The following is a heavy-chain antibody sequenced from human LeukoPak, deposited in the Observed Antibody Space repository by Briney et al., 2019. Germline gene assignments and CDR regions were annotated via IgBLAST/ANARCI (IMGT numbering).Heavy chain of an antibody. CDR2: ISGSGGST. V-gene: IGHV3-23*01. CDR1: GFTFSSYA. CDR3: AKDMDPYYYDSSGYYYVWDY. D-gene: IGHD3-22*01. J-gene: IGHJ4*02. Sequence: GGSLRLSCAASGFTFSSYAMSWVRQAPGKGLEWVSAISGSGGSTYYADSVKGRFTISRDNSKNTLYLQMNSLRAEDTALYYCAKDMDPYYYDSSGYYYVWDYWGQGTLVTVSS.